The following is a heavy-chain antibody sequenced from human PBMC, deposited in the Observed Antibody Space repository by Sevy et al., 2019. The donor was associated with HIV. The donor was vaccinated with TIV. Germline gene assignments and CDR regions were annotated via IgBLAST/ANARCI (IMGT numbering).Heavy chain of an antibody. CDR1: GYSFTSYI. V-gene: IGHV1-3*01. D-gene: IGHD2-15*01. Sequence: GESLKISCKASGYSFTSYIMHWVRQAPGQRLEWIGWVNAGNGDTKYSQKFQGRVTITRDTSASTAYMELNSLRSEDTAVYYCAKDFCSGGSCYSAFVYWGQGTLVTVSS. CDR2: VNAGNGDT. CDR3: AKDFCSGGSCYSAFVY. J-gene: IGHJ4*02.